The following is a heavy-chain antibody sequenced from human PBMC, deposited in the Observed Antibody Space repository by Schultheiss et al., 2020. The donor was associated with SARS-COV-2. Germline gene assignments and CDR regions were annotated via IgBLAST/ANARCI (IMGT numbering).Heavy chain of an antibody. Sequence: GGSLRLSCAASGFTFSSYGMHWVRQAPGKGLEWVAVISYDGSNKYYADSVKGRFTISRDNSKNTLYLQMNSLRAEDTAVYYCAKSGYDLFDYWGQGTLVTVSS. J-gene: IGHJ4*02. V-gene: IGHV3-30*18. D-gene: IGHD5-12*01. CDR3: AKSGYDLFDY. CDR1: GFTFSSYG. CDR2: ISYDGSNK.